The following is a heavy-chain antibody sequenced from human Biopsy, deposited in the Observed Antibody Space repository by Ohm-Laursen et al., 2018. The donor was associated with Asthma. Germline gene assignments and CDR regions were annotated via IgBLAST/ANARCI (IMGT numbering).Heavy chain of an antibody. CDR1: GFSFSNFA. Sequence: SLRLSCSAFGFSFSNFAIHWVRQAPGKGLEWVGVISKDASTQDYADSVKGRFTMARDNSKNTLDLQMNSLREEDTAVYYCARDFSRAIMIGGGREHYFDFWGQGTLVTVSS. V-gene: IGHV3-30*01. J-gene: IGHJ4*02. D-gene: IGHD3-16*01. CDR3: ARDFSRAIMIGGGREHYFDF. CDR2: ISKDASTQ.